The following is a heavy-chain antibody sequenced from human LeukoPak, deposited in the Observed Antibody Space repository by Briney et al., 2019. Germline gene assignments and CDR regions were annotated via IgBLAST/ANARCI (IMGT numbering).Heavy chain of an antibody. CDR3: ASFGISWGSAY. CDR1: GFTFDDYA. D-gene: IGHD2-21*01. CDR2: ISWNSGSI. Sequence: PGGSLRLSCAASGFTFDDYAMHWVRQAPGKGLEWVSGISWNSGSIGYADSVKGRFTISRDNAKNSLYLQMDSLRAEDTALYYCASFGISWGSAYWGQGTLVTVSS. V-gene: IGHV3-9*01. J-gene: IGHJ4*02.